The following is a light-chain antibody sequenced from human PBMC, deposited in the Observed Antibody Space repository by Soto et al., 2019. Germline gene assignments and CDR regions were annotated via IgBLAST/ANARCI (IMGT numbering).Light chain of an antibody. V-gene: IGLV2-14*01. Sequence: QSVLTQPASVSGSPGQSITISCTGTSSDVGGYNYVSWFQQHPGKAPKLMIYDVSNRPSGVSNRFSASKSGNTASLTISGLQAEDEADYYCCSYTTSGTGVFGGGTKVTVL. J-gene: IGLJ3*02. CDR2: DVS. CDR3: CSYTTSGTGV. CDR1: SSDVGGYNY.